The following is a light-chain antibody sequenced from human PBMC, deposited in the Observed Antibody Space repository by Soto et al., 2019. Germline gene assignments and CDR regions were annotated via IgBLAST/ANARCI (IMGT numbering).Light chain of an antibody. CDR1: ASNIGKNG. Sequence: QPVLTQPPSVSGAPGQGVTISCSGSASNIGKNGVNWYQQLPEKAPKLVVYYDDLLPSGVSDRFSGSNSGTSASLAISGLQSEDEADYFCAAWDDGLNGLVFGGGTKLTVL. CDR2: YDD. V-gene: IGLV1-36*01. J-gene: IGLJ3*02. CDR3: AAWDDGLNGLV.